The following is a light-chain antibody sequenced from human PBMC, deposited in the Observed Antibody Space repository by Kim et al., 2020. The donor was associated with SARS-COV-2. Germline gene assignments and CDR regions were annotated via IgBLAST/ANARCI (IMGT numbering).Light chain of an antibody. CDR2: GAS. Sequence: EIVLTQSPGTLSLSPGERATLSCRASQSVSSSYLAWYQQKPGQAPRLLIYGASSRATGIPDRFSGSGSGTDFTLTISRLEPEDFAVYYCQQYCNSPPYTFGQGTKLEI. CDR3: QQYCNSPPYT. J-gene: IGKJ2*01. CDR1: QSVSSSY. V-gene: IGKV3-20*01.